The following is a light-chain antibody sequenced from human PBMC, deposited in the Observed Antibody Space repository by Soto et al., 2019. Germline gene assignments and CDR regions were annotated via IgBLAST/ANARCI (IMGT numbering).Light chain of an antibody. V-gene: IGKV1-17*01. CDR3: LQHDTYPQT. Sequence: DIEMTQSPSSLSASVGDRVTITCRASQGIRKYLGWYQQKPGKAPKRLIYAASSLESGVPSRFSGSGSGTEFTLTISSLQPEDFATYYCLQHDTYPQTFGQGTKVEVK. CDR1: QGIRKY. CDR2: AAS. J-gene: IGKJ1*01.